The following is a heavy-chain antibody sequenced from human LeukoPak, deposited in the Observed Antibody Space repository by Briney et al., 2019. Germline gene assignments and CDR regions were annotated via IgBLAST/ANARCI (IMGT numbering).Heavy chain of an antibody. V-gene: IGHV3-74*01. Sequence: PGGSLRLSCAASGFTFSSYWMHWVRQAPGKGLVWVSRIHSDGRRTNYADSVKVRFTISRDNAKNTLYLQMNSLRAEDTAVYYCARGAAQWLVLLDYWGQGALVTVSS. J-gene: IGHJ4*02. CDR2: IHSDGRRT. CDR3: ARGAAQWLVLLDY. CDR1: GFTFSSYW. D-gene: IGHD6-19*01.